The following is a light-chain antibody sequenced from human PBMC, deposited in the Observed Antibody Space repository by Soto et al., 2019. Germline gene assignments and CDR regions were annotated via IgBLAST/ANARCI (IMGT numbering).Light chain of an antibody. V-gene: IGKV1-12*01. Sequence: DIQMTQSPSSVSASVGDRVSITCRASQGISNWLAWYQQKPGRAPKLRIYTGSSLQSGVPSRFSGTGSRTDLTLTISSLQPEDVATYYCQQANSFPLTFGGGTKVEIK. CDR1: QGISNW. CDR3: QQANSFPLT. CDR2: TGS. J-gene: IGKJ4*01.